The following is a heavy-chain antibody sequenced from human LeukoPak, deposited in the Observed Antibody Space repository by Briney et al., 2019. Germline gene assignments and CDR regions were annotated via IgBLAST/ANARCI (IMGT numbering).Heavy chain of an antibody. D-gene: IGHD1-7*01. V-gene: IGHV1-69*05. CDR2: IIPIFGTA. CDR3: ARSPRNWNYGPSNYYYYMDV. Sequence: AAVEVSFQASGGPFSSYAIRWVRPAAGQGGGWRGGIIPIFGTANYSQKFQGRVTIATEESTRTADQELSSRRSEDTAVYYCARSPRNWNYGPSNYYYYMDVWGKGTTVTVSS. J-gene: IGHJ6*03. CDR1: GGPFSSYA.